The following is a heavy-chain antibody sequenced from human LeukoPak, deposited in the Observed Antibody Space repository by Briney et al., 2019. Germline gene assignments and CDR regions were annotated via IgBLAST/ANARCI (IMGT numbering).Heavy chain of an antibody. V-gene: IGHV1-2*02. J-gene: IGHJ4*02. CDR1: GHTFTGYN. CDR3: ATNYYDSSGYYSIDY. Sequence: ASVKVSCKASGHTFTGYNIYWVRQAPGQGLEWMGWINPNNGGTNYAQKFQGRVTVTRDTSISTAYMELSRLRSDDTALYYCATNYYDSSGYYSIDYWGQGTLVTVSS. D-gene: IGHD3-22*01. CDR2: INPNNGGT.